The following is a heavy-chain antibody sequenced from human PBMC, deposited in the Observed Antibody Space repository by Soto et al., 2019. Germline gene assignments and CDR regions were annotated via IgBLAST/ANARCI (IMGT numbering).Heavy chain of an antibody. CDR3: ARGPPSIDYGAIVDV. V-gene: IGHV1-18*01. Sequence: GASVKVSCKASGYTFTSYGISWVRQAPGQGLEWMGWISAYNGNTNYAQKLQGRVTMTTDTSTSTAYMELRSLRSDDTAVYYCARGPPSIDYGAIVDVWGQGTTVTVSS. CDR1: GYTFTSYG. D-gene: IGHD4-17*01. J-gene: IGHJ6*02. CDR2: ISAYNGNT.